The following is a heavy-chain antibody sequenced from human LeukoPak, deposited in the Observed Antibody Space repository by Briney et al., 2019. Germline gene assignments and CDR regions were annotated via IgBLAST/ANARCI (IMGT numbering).Heavy chain of an antibody. V-gene: IGHV1-46*01. CDR1: GYTFIIYY. CDR2: INPSGGST. CDR3: AGDAGTVSDAFDI. D-gene: IGHD4-11*01. J-gene: IGHJ3*02. Sequence: ASVKVPCKASGYTFIIYYIHWVRQAPGQGLERMGIINPSGGSTRYAQKFQGRVTMTTDTTTGTIYMELSSLRSEDTAVYFSAGDAGTVSDAFDIWGQGTMVTVSS.